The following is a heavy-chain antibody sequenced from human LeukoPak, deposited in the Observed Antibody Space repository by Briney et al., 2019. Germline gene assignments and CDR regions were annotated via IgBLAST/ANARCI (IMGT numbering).Heavy chain of an antibody. CDR2: IRSKGYGWTT. Sequence: GGSLRLSCTASGFTFCDYAMSWVRQAPGKGLEWVGFIRSKGYGWTTEYAASVKGRFTISRDDSKSIAYLQMNSLKTEDTAVYYCWGNYYYYMDVWGKGTTVTVSS. J-gene: IGHJ6*03. D-gene: IGHD7-27*01. CDR3: WGNYYYYMDV. V-gene: IGHV3-49*04. CDR1: GFTFCDYA.